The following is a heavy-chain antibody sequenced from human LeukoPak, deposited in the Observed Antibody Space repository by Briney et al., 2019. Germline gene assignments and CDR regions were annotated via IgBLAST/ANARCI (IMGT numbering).Heavy chain of an antibody. D-gene: IGHD5-12*01. Sequence: SETLSLTCTVSGGSISSYYWSWIRQPPGKGLEWIGYIYYSGSTNYNPSLKSRVTISVDTSKNQFSLKLSSVTAADTAVYYCARDSGGYDFYYWGQGTLVTVSS. CDR2: IYYSGST. V-gene: IGHV4-59*01. CDR3: ARDSGGYDFYY. CDR1: GGSISSYY. J-gene: IGHJ4*02.